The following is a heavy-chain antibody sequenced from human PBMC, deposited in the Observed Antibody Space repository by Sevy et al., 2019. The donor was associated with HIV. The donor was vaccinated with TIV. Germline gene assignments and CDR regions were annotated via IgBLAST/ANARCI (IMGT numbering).Heavy chain of an antibody. CDR1: GDSVSSGNYY. D-gene: IGHD2-15*01. CDR3: AGAAPAYYYAMDV. J-gene: IGHJ6*02. Sequence: SETLSLTCTVSGDSVSSGNYYWSWIRQPPGKGLEWIGYHFYSASTTYNPSLKSRVTISVDTSKNQFSLKLTSVTAADTAVYYCAGAAPAYYYAMDVWGQGTTVTVS. V-gene: IGHV4-61*01. CDR2: HFYSAST.